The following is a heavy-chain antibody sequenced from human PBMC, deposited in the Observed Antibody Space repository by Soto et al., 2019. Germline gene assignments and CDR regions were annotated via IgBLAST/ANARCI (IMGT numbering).Heavy chain of an antibody. CDR2: ISAYNGNT. CDR3: ARDSYYDFWSGYDEYYYYYMDV. CDR1: GYTFTSYG. V-gene: IGHV1-18*01. Sequence: ASVKVSCKASGYTFTSYGISWVRQAPGQGLEWMGWISAYNGNTNYAQKLQDRVTMTTDTATSTAYMELRSLRSDETAVYYCARDSYYDFWSGYDEYYYYYMDVWGKGTTVTVSS. D-gene: IGHD3-3*01. J-gene: IGHJ6*03.